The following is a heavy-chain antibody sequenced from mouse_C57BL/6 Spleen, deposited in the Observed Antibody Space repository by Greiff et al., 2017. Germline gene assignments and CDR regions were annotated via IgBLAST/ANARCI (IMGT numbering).Heavy chain of an antibody. V-gene: IGHV1-52*01. CDR3: ARYDYDAFAY. Sequence: QVQLQQPGAELVRPGSSVTLSCKASGYTFTSYWMHWVKQRPIQGLEWIGNIDPSDSETHYNQKFKDKATLTVDKSSSTAYMQLSSLTSEDSAVYYCARYDYDAFAYWGQGTLVTVSA. CDR2: IDPSDSET. D-gene: IGHD2-4*01. CDR1: GYTFTSYW. J-gene: IGHJ3*01.